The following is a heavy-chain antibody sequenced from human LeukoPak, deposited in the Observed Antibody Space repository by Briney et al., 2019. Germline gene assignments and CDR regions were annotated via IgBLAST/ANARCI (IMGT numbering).Heavy chain of an antibody. CDR3: ARSHSVTTSPFDY. V-gene: IGHV3-11*04. D-gene: IGHD4-17*01. J-gene: IGHJ4*02. CDR2: ISSSGSTI. CDR1: GFTFSDYY. Sequence: GESLKISCAASGFTFSDYYMSWIRQAPGKGLEWVSYISSSGSTIYYADSVKGRFTISRDNAKNSLYLQMNSLRAEDTAVYYCARSHSVTTSPFDYWGQGTLVTVSS.